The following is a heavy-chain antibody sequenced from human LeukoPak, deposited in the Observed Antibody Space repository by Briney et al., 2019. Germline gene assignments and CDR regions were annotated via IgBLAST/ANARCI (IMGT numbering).Heavy chain of an antibody. CDR2: IYFIGIT. Sequence: SETLSLTCTVSGYSISSGYYWGWIRQPPRKGLEWIGSIYFIGITYYNPSLKSRITISVDTSKNQLSLKMNSVIAADTAVYFCARVKKGDYMDVWGKGTTVTVSS. CDR3: ARVKKGDYMDV. J-gene: IGHJ6*03. D-gene: IGHD3-16*01. CDR1: GYSISSGYY. V-gene: IGHV4-38-2*02.